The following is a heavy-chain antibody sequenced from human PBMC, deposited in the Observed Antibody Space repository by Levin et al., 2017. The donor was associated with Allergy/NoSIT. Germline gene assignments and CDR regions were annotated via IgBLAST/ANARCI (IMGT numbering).Heavy chain of an antibody. D-gene: IGHD4-17*01. V-gene: IGHV4-34*01. CDR1: GASFSGYY. CDR2: ISHREST. CDR3: AVFSFRYGTFDI. J-gene: IGHJ3*02. Sequence: SQTLSLTCAVYGASFSGYYWSWIRXPPXRGLEWIGEISHRESTTYNPSLKSRVTISLDTSGNQYSLRLDSVTAADTAIYYCAVFSFRYGTFDICGQGTMVTVSS.